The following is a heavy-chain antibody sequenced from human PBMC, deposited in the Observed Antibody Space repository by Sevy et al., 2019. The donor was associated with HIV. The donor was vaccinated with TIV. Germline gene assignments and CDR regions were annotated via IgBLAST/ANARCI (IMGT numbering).Heavy chain of an antibody. D-gene: IGHD2-15*01. J-gene: IGHJ4*02. CDR1: GFALINHW. CDR2: ISGDGATT. V-gene: IGHV3-74*01. Sequence: GGSLRLSCAASGFALINHWMHWVRQAPGKGLVCVSGISGDGATTTYADSVKGRFTISRDNAKNTLYVQMNSLRGEDTAVYYCARSGGTNLFDYWGQRILVTVSS. CDR3: ARSGGTNLFDY.